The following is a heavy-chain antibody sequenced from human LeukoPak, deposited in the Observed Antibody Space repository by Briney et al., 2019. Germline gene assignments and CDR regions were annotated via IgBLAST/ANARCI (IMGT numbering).Heavy chain of an antibody. D-gene: IGHD6-19*01. Sequence: SETLSLTCTGSGGSISNYYWSWLRQPPGKGLEGIGYINTSGSTNYNPSLRSRVTIARDTSKNQFSLKLSSVTAADTAVYYCARRHSSGWYQDYWGQGTLVTVSS. V-gene: IGHV4-4*09. CDR3: ARRHSSGWYQDY. CDR2: INTSGST. J-gene: IGHJ4*02. CDR1: GGSISNYY.